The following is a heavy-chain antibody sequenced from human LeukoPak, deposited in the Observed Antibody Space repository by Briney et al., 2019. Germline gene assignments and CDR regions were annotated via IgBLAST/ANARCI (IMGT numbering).Heavy chain of an antibody. Sequence: GGPPRVSCAASGFTFCSDSMYGVREALGEGRECVSPLSSSSSCIYYADSVKGRFTISRDNAKNSLYLQMNSLRAEDTAVYYCAREGVYYYGSGSYPGSFDYWGQGTLVTVSS. J-gene: IGHJ4*02. D-gene: IGHD3-10*01. CDR3: AREGVYYYGSGSYPGSFDY. CDR1: GFTFCSDS. V-gene: IGHV3-21*01. CDR2: LSSSSSCI.